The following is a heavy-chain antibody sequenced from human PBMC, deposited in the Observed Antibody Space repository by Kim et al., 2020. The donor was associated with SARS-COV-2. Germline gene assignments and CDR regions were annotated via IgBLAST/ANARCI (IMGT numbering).Heavy chain of an antibody. CDR3: ETDLALWLASRYFYGMDV. D-gene: IGHD6-19*01. CDR2: LSYDGTSK. Sequence: GGSLRLSCAASGFTFRNYALHSVRKAPCKGPEWVSVLSYDGTSKYYADSVKGRFTISRDHSKDTLYLHINSLRIDDTALYFCETDLALWLASRYFYGMDV. V-gene: IGHV3-30-3*01. J-gene: IGHJ6*01. CDR1: GFTFRNYA.